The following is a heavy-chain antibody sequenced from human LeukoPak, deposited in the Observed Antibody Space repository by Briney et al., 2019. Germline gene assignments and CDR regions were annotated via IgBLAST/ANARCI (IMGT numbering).Heavy chain of an antibody. CDR3: TTTAMARRTDY. V-gene: IGHV3-15*01. Sequence: PGGSLRLSCAASGFTFSNAWMSWVRQAPGKGLEWVGRIKSKTDGGTTDYAAPVKGRFTISKDDSKNTLYLQMNSLKTEDTAVYYCTTTAMARRTDYWGQGTLVTVSS. D-gene: IGHD5-18*01. CDR2: IKSKTDGGTT. CDR1: GFTFSNAW. J-gene: IGHJ4*02.